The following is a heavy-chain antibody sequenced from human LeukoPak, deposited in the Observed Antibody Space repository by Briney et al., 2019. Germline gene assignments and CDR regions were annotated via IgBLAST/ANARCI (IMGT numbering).Heavy chain of an antibody. D-gene: IGHD6-13*01. CDR3: AREETYIAAASNWFDP. CDR2: ISSSSSYI. CDR1: GFTFSSYS. Sequence: GGSLGLSCAASGFTFSSYSMNWVRQAPGKGLEWVSSISSSSSYIYYADSVKGRFTISRDNAKNSLYLQMNSLRAEDTAVYYCAREETYIAAASNWFDPWGQGTLVTVSS. J-gene: IGHJ5*02. V-gene: IGHV3-21*01.